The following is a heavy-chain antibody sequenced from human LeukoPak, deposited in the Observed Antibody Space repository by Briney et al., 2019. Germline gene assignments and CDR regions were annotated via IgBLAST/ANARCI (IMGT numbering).Heavy chain of an antibody. V-gene: IGHV4-59*08. CDR2: IYYSGST. CDR1: GGSISSYY. J-gene: IGHJ3*02. Sequence: PSETLSLTCTVSGGSISSYYWSWIRQPPGKGLEWIGYIYYSGSTNYNPSLKSRVTISVDTSKNQFSLKLSSVTAADTAVYYCARMVPAIAVAGHDAFDIWGQGTMVTVSS. CDR3: ARMVPAIAVAGHDAFDI. D-gene: IGHD6-19*01.